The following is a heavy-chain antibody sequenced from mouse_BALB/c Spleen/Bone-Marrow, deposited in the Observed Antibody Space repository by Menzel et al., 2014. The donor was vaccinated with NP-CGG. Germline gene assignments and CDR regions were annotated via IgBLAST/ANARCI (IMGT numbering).Heavy chain of an antibody. CDR1: GYSFTTYW. CDR2: IDPSDTET. V-gene: IGHV1S126*01. J-gene: IGHJ3*01. D-gene: IGHD4-1*01. CDR3: ARGPNWDGPAWFVY. Sequence: QVQLKDSGPQLVRPGASMKISCKASGYSFTTYWMHWVKQRPGQGLEWIGMIDPSDTETRLNERFKDKATLTVDKSSSTAYMQLSSPTSEDSAVYYCARGPNWDGPAWFVYWGQGTLVTVSA.